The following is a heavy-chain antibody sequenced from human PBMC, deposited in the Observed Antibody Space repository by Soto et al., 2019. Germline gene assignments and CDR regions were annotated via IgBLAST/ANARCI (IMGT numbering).Heavy chain of an antibody. D-gene: IGHD3-16*01. V-gene: IGHV1-18*01. J-gene: IGHJ5*02. Sequence: GASVKVSCKASGYTFTSYVISWLRQAPGQGVEWMGWISAYNGNTNYALKFQDRVTMTTDTSTSTAYLELRSLRSDDTAVYYCARKEAVITWFDPWGQGTLVTVSS. CDR2: ISAYNGNT. CDR3: ARKEAVITWFDP. CDR1: GYTFTSYV.